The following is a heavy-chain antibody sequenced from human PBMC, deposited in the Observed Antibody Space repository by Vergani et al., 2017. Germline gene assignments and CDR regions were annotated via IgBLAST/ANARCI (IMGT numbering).Heavy chain of an antibody. CDR2: ISGSGGST. Sequence: EVQLLESGGGLVQPGGSLRLSCAASGFIFSSYDMSWVRQAPGXGLEWVSAISGSGGSTYYADSVKGRFTISRDNSKNTLYVQMNSLRAEDTAVYYCAKSADYREIGWARRDRYWYFDLWGRGTLVTVSS. D-gene: IGHD4-11*01. CDR3: AKSADYREIGWARRDRYWYFDL. J-gene: IGHJ2*01. CDR1: GFIFSSYD. V-gene: IGHV3-23*01.